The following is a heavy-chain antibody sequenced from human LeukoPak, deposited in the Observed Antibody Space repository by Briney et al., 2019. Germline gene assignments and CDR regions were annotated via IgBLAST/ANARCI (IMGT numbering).Heavy chain of an antibody. CDR2: ISYDGSNK. CDR1: GFTFSSYG. J-gene: IGHJ5*02. V-gene: IGHV3-30*18. D-gene: IGHD4-17*01. Sequence: GGSLRLSCAASGFTFSSYGMHWVRQAPGKGLEWVAVISYDGSNKYYADSVKGRFTISRDSSKNTLYLQMNSLRAEDTAVYYCAKLLSEAKSRCNWFDPWGQGTLVIVSS. CDR3: AKLLSEAKSRCNWFDP.